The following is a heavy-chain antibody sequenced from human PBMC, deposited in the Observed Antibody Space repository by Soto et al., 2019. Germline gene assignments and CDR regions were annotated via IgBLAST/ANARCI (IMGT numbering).Heavy chain of an antibody. CDR1: GGSISSSSYY. D-gene: IGHD2-21*02. CDR3: AREDFLAYCGGDCYFPASYGMDV. Sequence: KPSETLSLTCTVSGGSISSSSYYWGWIRQPPGKGLEWIGSIYYSGSTYYNPSLKSRVTISVDTSKNQFSLKLSSVTAADTAVYYCAREDFLAYCGGDCYFPASYGMDVWGQGTTVTVSS. V-gene: IGHV4-39*01. CDR2: IYYSGST. J-gene: IGHJ6*02.